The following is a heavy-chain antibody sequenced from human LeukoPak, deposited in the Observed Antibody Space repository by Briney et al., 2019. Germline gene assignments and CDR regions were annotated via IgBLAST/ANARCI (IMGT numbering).Heavy chain of an antibody. D-gene: IGHD6-19*01. Sequence: PGGSLRLSCAASGFTFSDFYMSWIRQAPGKGLEWISYISDTGSKKDYADSVKGRLTISRDNAKKSLHLEMNSLRAEDTAVYYCARGSTQYSSGWYGLDYWGQGTLVTVSS. J-gene: IGHJ4*02. CDR1: GFTFSDFY. V-gene: IGHV3-11*01. CDR3: ARGSTQYSSGWYGLDY. CDR2: ISDTGSKK.